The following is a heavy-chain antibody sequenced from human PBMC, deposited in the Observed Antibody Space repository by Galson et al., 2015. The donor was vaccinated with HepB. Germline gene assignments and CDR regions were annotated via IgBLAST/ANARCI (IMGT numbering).Heavy chain of an antibody. CDR1: GYTFTSYD. V-gene: IGHV1-8*01. D-gene: IGHD3-3*01. Sequence: SVKVSCKASGYTFTSYDINWVRQATGQGLEWMGWMNPNSGNTGYAQKFQGRVTMTRNTSISTAYMELSSLRSEDTAVYYCARGALHDFWSGYYSGNWFDPWGQGTLVTVSS. CDR3: ARGALHDFWSGYYSGNWFDP. CDR2: MNPNSGNT. J-gene: IGHJ5*02.